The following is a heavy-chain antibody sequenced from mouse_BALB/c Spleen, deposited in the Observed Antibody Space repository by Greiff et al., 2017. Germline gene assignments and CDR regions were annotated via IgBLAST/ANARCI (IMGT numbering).Heavy chain of an antibody. CDR3: TRSVIYFDY. CDR2: IDPETGGT. D-gene: IGHD2-2*01. CDR1: GYTFIDYE. Sequence: QVHVKQSGAELVRPGASVTLSCKASGYTFIDYEMHWVKQTPVHGLEWIGAIDPETGGTAYNQKFKGKATLTADKSSSTAYMELRSLTSEDSAVYYCTRSVIYFDYWGQGTTLTVSS. J-gene: IGHJ2*01. V-gene: IGHV1-15*01.